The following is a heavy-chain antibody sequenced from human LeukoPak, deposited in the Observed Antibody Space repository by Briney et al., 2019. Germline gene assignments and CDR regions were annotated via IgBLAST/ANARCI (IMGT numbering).Heavy chain of an antibody. Sequence: PGGSLRLSCAASGFTFSSYAMSWVRQAPGKGLEWVSAISGSGGSTCYADSVKGRFTISRDNSKNTLYLQMNSLRAEDTAVYYCAKKDPGCGGDCLIDYWGQGTLVTVPS. D-gene: IGHD2-21*02. V-gene: IGHV3-23*01. CDR1: GFTFSSYA. CDR3: AKKDPGCGGDCLIDY. CDR2: ISGSGGST. J-gene: IGHJ4*02.